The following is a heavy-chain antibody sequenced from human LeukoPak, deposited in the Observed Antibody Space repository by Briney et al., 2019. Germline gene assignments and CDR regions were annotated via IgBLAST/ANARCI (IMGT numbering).Heavy chain of an antibody. V-gene: IGHV1-69*06. CDR2: IIPIFGTA. CDR1: GGTFSSYA. D-gene: IGHD2-2*01. Sequence: SVKVSCKASGGTFSSYAISWVRQAPGQGLEWMGGIIPIFGTANYAQKFQGRVTITADKSTSTAYMELSSLRSEDTAVYYCAGYCSSTSCPEYYFDYWGQGTLVTVSS. CDR3: AGYCSSTSCPEYYFDY. J-gene: IGHJ4*02.